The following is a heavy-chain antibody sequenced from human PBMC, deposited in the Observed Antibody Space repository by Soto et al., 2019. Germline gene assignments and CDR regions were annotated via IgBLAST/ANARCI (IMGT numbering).Heavy chain of an antibody. CDR3: ARGGGYDSFDY. CDR1: GGSITSGDYC. J-gene: IGHJ4*02. CDR2: ISHLEST. Sequence: SETLSLTCTVSGGSITSGDYCWSWIRQSPGKGLEWIGYISHLESTYFHPSFKSRLTMSIDRTRNQFSLKLSSVTAADMAVYYCARGGGYDSFDYWGQGGLVTVSS. V-gene: IGHV4-30-2*06. D-gene: IGHD5-12*01.